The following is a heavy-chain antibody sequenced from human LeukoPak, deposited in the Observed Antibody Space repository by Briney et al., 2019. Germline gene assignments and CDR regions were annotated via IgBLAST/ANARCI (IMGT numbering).Heavy chain of an antibody. Sequence: PSETLSLTCTVSGGSFSGYYWSWIRQPPGKGLEWIGEINHSGSTNYNPSLKSRVTISVDTSKNQFSLKLSSVTAADTAVYYCARGYCSGGSCYEGYYYHGMDVWGQGTTVTVSS. CDR3: ARGYCSGGSCYEGYYYHGMDV. CDR1: GGSFSGYY. J-gene: IGHJ6*02. V-gene: IGHV4-34*01. CDR2: INHSGST. D-gene: IGHD2-15*01.